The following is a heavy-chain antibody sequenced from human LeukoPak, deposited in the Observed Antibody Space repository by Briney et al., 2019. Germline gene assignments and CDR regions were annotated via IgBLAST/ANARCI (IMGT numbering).Heavy chain of an antibody. J-gene: IGHJ4*02. V-gene: IGHV3-7*02. CDR2: MNQDGSEK. CDR1: GFNIVNYW. D-gene: IGHD6-19*01. CDR3: AKKQAGGVAVPADH. Sequence: GGSLRLSCAASGFNIVNYWMHWVRQAPGRGLECVANMNQDGSEKHYGDSVKGRFTISRDDSRNTLYLQMNSLRPEDTAVYYCAKKQAGGVAVPADHWGRGTLVTVSS.